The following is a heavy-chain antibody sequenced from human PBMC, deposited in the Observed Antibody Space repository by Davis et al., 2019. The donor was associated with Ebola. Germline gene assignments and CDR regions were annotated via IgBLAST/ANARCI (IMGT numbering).Heavy chain of an antibody. CDR1: GYTFTGYY. Sequence: ASVKVSCKASGYTFTGYYMHWVRQAPGQGLEWMGRINPNSGGTYYAQKFHGRVTMTRDTSIGTAYMELSRLRSDDTAVYYCARDGTRISMIVEDWFDPWGQGTLVTVSS. V-gene: IGHV1-2*06. D-gene: IGHD3-22*01. CDR3: ARDGTRISMIVEDWFDP. J-gene: IGHJ5*02. CDR2: INPNSGGT.